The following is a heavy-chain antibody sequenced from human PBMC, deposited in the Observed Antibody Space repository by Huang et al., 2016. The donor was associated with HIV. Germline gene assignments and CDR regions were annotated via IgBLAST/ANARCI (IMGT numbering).Heavy chain of an antibody. CDR2: IKQEGSEK. Sequence: EVQLVESGGGLVQPGGSLRLSCAAAGFTFSRYWMSWVRQAQGKGREWVANIKQEGSEKYYVYAVKGRFTISRDNAKNSLYLQMNSLRAEDTAVYYCARPSTWGQGTLVTVSS. CDR3: ARPST. D-gene: IGHD2-2*01. V-gene: IGHV3-7*01. CDR1: GFTFSRYW. J-gene: IGHJ5*02.